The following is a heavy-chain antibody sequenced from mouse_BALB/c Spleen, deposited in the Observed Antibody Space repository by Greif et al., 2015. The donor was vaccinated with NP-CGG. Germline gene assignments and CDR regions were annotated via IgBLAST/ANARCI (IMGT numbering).Heavy chain of an antibody. CDR3: ASYYGSSYAMDY. J-gene: IGHJ4*01. V-gene: IGHV1-7*01. D-gene: IGHD1-1*01. CDR2: INPSTGYT. CDR1: GYTFTSSW. Sequence: VKLMESGAELAKPGASVKMSCKASGYTFTSSWMHWVKQRPGQGLEWIGYINPSTGYTEYNQKFKDKATLTADKSSSTAYMQLSSLTSEDSAVYYCASYYGSSYAMDYRGQGTSVTVSS.